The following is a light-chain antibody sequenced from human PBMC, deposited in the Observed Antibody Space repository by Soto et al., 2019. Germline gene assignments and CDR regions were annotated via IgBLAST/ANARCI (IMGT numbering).Light chain of an antibody. V-gene: IGLV2-11*01. Sequence: QSALTQPRSVSGSPGQSVTISCTGTSSDVGGYNYVSWYQQHPGKAPKLMIYDVSKRPSGVPDRFSGSKSGNTASLTISGLKAEDEADYYCCSYAGSSVLGNGTKVT. CDR3: CSYAGSSV. CDR2: DVS. J-gene: IGLJ1*01. CDR1: SSDVGGYNY.